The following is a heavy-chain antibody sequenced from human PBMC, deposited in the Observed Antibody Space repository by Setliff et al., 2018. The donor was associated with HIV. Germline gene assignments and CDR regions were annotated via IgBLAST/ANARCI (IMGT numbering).Heavy chain of an antibody. D-gene: IGHD3-3*01. V-gene: IGHV3-48*03. Sequence: PGGSLRLSCAASGFTFSNYEMSWVRQAPGKGPEWVSYITGSGDTIYYADSVKGRFTMSRDNAKDSVYLQMNTLRVEDTAVYYCARVPYFSFWSGYFDIYGMDVWGQGTAVTSP. CDR2: ITGSGDTI. J-gene: IGHJ6*02. CDR3: ARVPYFSFWSGYFDIYGMDV. CDR1: GFTFSNYE.